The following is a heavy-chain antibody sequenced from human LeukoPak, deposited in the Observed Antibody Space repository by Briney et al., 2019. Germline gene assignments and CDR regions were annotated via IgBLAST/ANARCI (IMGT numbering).Heavy chain of an antibody. D-gene: IGHD3-10*01. CDR1: GGSFSGYY. CDR3: ARLARDELLWFGELVYYFDY. J-gene: IGHJ4*02. V-gene: IGHV4-39*01. CDR2: IYYSGST. Sequence: SETLSLTCAVYGGSFSGYYWGWIRQPPGKGLEWIGSIYYSGSTYYNPSLKSRVTISVDTSKNQFSLKLSSVTAADTAVYYCARLARDELLWFGELVYYFDYWGQGTLVTVSS.